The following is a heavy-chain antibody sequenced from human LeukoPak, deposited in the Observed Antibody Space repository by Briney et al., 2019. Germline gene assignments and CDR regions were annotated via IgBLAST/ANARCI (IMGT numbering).Heavy chain of an antibody. Sequence: PSETLSLTCTVSGGSISSSSDYWGWIRQPPGKGLEWIGSIHHSGRTYYNPSLKSRVTISVDTSKNQFSLKLSSVTAADTAVYYCARRRWVRGPDVVNPFDYWGQGTLVTVSS. CDR2: IHHSGRT. D-gene: IGHD5-12*01. V-gene: IGHV4-39*01. CDR1: GGSISSSSDY. J-gene: IGHJ4*02. CDR3: ARRRWVRGPDVVNPFDY.